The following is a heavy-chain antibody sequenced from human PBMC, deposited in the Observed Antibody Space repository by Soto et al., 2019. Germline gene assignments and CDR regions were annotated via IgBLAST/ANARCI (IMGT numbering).Heavy chain of an antibody. J-gene: IGHJ6*02. Sequence: EVQLLESGGGLVQPGGSLRLSCAASGFTFSSYAMSWVRQAPGKGLEWVSAISGSGGSTYYGDSVKGRFTISRDNSKNTLYLQMNSLRAENTAVYYCAKWESCGGDCYNYYYYYGMDVWCQGTTVTVSS. CDR1: GFTFSSYA. V-gene: IGHV3-23*01. CDR3: AKWESCGGDCYNYYYYYGMDV. D-gene: IGHD2-21*02. CDR2: ISGSGGST.